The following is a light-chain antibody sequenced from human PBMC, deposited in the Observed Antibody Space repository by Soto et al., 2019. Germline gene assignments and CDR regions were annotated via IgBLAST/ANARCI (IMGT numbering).Light chain of an antibody. J-gene: IGKJ1*01. V-gene: IGKV1-9*01. CDR1: QGISTY. CDR2: TAS. CDR3: QQYNSYST. Sequence: IQLTQSPSSLSASVGYRVTITCRASQGISTYLAWYQQKPGKAPKLLIYTASTLQSGVPSWFSGSGSGTEFTLTISSLQPDDFATYYCQQYNSYSTFGQGTKVDIK.